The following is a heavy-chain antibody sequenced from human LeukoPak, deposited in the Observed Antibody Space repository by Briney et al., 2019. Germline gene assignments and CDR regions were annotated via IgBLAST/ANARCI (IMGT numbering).Heavy chain of an antibody. D-gene: IGHD2/OR15-2a*01. Sequence: PGGSLRLSCAASGFTFSTYWMSWVRQAPGKGLEWVANIKEDGSEKYYGDSVKGRFTISRDNAKNSLYLEMNSLRVEDTAIYYCAKMKGHPLPKYYMDVWGQGTTVTVSS. CDR1: GFTFSTYW. CDR3: AKMKGHPLPKYYMDV. J-gene: IGHJ6*01. V-gene: IGHV3-7*03. CDR2: IKEDGSEK.